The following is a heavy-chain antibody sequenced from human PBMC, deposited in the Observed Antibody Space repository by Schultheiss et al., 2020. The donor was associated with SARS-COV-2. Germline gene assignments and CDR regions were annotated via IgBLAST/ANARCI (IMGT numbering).Heavy chain of an antibody. CDR1: GGTFSSYA. CDR3: ASPITVPAMTNYYYYYGMDV. Sequence: SVKVSCKASGGTFSSYAINWVRQAPGQGLEWMGGIIPILGTTNYAQKFQGRVTITADKSTSTAYMELRSLRSEDTAVYYCASPITVPAMTNYYYYYGMDVWGQGTTGTVSS. J-gene: IGHJ6*02. D-gene: IGHD3-16*01. CDR2: IIPILGTT. V-gene: IGHV1-69*06.